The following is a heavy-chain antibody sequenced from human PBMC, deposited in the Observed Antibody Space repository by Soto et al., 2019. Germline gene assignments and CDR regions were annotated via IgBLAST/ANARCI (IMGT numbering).Heavy chain of an antibody. CDR2: ISGRGGST. CDR3: AKALGFSYWYFDL. J-gene: IGHJ2*01. CDR1: GFTFSSYA. D-gene: IGHD1-26*01. V-gene: IGHV3-23*01. Sequence: EVQLLESGGGLVQPGGSLRLSCAASGFTFSSYAMSWVRQAPGKGLEWVSAISGRGGSTYYADSVKGRFTISRDNSKNTLYLQMNSLRAEDTAVYYCAKALGFSYWYFDLWGRGTLVTVSS.